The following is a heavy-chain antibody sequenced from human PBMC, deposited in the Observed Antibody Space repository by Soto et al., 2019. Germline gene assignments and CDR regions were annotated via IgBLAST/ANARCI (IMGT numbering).Heavy chain of an antibody. CDR1: GGAISSYY. D-gene: IGHD6-19*01. CDR2: SYYSGST. CDR3: AARGWLAKYYFDS. J-gene: IGHJ4*02. Sequence: SETLSLTCTFSGGAISSYYWSWIRRPPGKGLEWSGYSYYSGSTNYNPSLKSRVTISVDTSKNQVSLKLSSVTAADTAVYYCAARGWLAKYYFDSWGERTLVPISS. V-gene: IGHV4-59*08.